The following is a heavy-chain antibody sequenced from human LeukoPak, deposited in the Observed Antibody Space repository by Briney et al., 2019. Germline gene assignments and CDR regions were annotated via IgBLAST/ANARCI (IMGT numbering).Heavy chain of an antibody. J-gene: IGHJ6*03. CDR1: GGSFSGYY. CDR3: ARHYPVRSGWFGESYYYYYMDV. D-gene: IGHD3-10*01. CDR2: IYYSGST. Sequence: SETLSLTCAVYGGSFSGYYWSWIRQPPGKGLEWIGSIYYSGSTYYNPSLKSRVTISVDTSKNQFSLKLSSVTAADTAVYYCARHYPVRSGWFGESYYYYYMDVWAKGPRSPSP. V-gene: IGHV4-34*01.